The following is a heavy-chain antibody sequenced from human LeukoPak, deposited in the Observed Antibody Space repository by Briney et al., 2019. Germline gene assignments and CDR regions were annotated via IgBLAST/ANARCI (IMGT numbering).Heavy chain of an antibody. CDR1: GFSFSSYA. Sequence: GGSLRLSCAASGFSFSSYAMHWVRQAPGKGLKYVSAISSNGGSTYYANSVKGRFTISRDNSKNTLYLQMGSLRAEDMAVYYCAREFCSSTSCYKALGYWGQGTLVTVSS. D-gene: IGHD2-2*02. CDR2: ISSNGGST. J-gene: IGHJ4*02. CDR3: AREFCSSTSCYKALGY. V-gene: IGHV3-64*01.